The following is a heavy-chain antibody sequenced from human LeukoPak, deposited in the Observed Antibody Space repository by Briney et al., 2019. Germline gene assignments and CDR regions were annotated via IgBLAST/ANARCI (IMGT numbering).Heavy chain of an antibody. D-gene: IGHD6-13*01. Sequence: ASVKVSCKASGYTFTSYAMHWVRQAPGQRLEWMGWMNPNSGNTGYAQKFQGRVTMTRNTSISTAYMELSSLRSEDTAVYYCARGLRGSSWLDYWGQGTLVTVSS. CDR3: ARGLRGSSWLDY. CDR2: MNPNSGNT. V-gene: IGHV1-8*02. CDR1: GYTFTSYA. J-gene: IGHJ4*02.